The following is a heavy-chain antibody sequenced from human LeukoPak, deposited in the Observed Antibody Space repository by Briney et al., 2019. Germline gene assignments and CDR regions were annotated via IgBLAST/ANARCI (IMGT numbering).Heavy chain of an antibody. CDR1: QYSFSDYA. Sequence: ASVKVSCKASQYSFSDYAIHWVRQAPGQRLEWMGWIDAGNGRTKYSQSFQGRLTIIRDTSATTAYMELSGLTSEDTATYYCARVVTRLREGAYQYDLDVWGRGTTVTVSS. V-gene: IGHV1-3*01. J-gene: IGHJ6*02. D-gene: IGHD3-16*01. CDR2: IDAGNGRT. CDR3: ARVVTRLREGAYQYDLDV.